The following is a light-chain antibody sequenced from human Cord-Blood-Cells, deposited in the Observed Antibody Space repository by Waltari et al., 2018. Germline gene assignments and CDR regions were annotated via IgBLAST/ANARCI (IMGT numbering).Light chain of an antibody. J-gene: IGKJ4*01. CDR2: AAS. CDR3: QQLNSYPLT. CDR1: EGISSY. V-gene: IGKV1-9*01. Sequence: IQFTQSPSSLSASVGDRSTTPCRASEGISSYLASYQQKPGKAPKLLIYAASTLQSGVPSRFSGSGSGTDFTLTISSLQPEDFATYYCQQLNSYPLTFGGGTKVEIK.